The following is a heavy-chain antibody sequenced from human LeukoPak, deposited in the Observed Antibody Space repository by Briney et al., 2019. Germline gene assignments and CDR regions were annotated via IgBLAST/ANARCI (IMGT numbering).Heavy chain of an antibody. Sequence: PGGSLRLSCAASGFTFSSYSMNWVRQAPGKGLEWVSGINWNGGSTGYADSVKGRFTISRDNAKNSLYLQMNSLRAEDTALYHCARDPQRRGYCSGGSCYSGSDYWGQGTLVTVSS. CDR2: INWNGGST. J-gene: IGHJ4*02. D-gene: IGHD2-15*01. CDR1: GFTFSSYS. CDR3: ARDPQRRGYCSGGSCYSGSDY. V-gene: IGHV3-20*01.